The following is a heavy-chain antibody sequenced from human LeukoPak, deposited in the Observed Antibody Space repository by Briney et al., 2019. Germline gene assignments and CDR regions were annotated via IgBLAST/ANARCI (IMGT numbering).Heavy chain of an antibody. Sequence: PSQTLSLTCTVSGGSISSGSYYWSWIRQPAGKGLEWIGRIYTSGSTNYNPSLKSRVTISVDTSKNQFYLKLSSVTAADTAVYYCAAEGVVVPAAMYYWGQGTLVTVSS. CDR3: AAEGVVVPAAMYY. V-gene: IGHV4-61*02. CDR2: IYTSGST. D-gene: IGHD2-2*01. J-gene: IGHJ4*02. CDR1: GGSISSGSYY.